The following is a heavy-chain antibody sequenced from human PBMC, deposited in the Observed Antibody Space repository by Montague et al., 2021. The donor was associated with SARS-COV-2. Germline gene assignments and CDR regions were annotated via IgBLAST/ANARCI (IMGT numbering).Heavy chain of an antibody. D-gene: IGHD6-13*01. J-gene: IGHJ4*02. CDR2: TYYRSKCYN. V-gene: IGHV6-1*01. CDR1: GDSVSSNRAA. Sequence: CAISGDSVSSNRAAWNWIRQSPSRGLEWLGRTYYRSKCYNDYAVSVKSRITINPDTSKNQFSLQLNSVTPEDTALYYCARGGSWLYYFDYWGQGTLVTVSS. CDR3: ARGGSWLYYFDY.